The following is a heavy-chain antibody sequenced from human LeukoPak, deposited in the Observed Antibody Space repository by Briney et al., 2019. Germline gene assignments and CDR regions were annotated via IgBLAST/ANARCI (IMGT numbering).Heavy chain of an antibody. CDR3: AKVDCSSTSCFHFDY. CDR2: IRDSGTT. V-gene: IGHV3-23*01. D-gene: IGHD2-2*01. Sequence: PGGSLRLSCAASGFTFSTYPMNWVRQAPGKGLEWISHIRDSGTTDYADSVKGRFTISRDNSKNTLYLQMNSLRAEDTAVYYCAKVDCSSTSCFHFDYWGQGTLVTVSS. J-gene: IGHJ4*02. CDR1: GFTFSTYP.